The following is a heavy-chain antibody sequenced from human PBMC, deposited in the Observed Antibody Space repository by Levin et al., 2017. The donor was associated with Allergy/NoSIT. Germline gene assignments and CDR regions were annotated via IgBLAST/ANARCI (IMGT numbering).Heavy chain of an antibody. CDR1: GGSVSSGSYY. D-gene: IGHD3-9*01. Sequence: SETLSLTSTVSGGSVSSGSYYWSWIRQPPGKGLEWIGYIYYSGSTNYNPSLKSRVTISVDTSKNQFSLKLSSVTAADTAVYYCARGGFLTGYYRSVTLDYWGQGTLVTVSS. CDR3: ARGGFLTGYYRSVTLDY. CDR2: IYYSGST. V-gene: IGHV4-61*01. J-gene: IGHJ4*02.